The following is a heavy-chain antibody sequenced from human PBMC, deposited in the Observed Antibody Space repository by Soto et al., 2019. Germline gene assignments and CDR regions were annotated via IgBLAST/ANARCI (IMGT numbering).Heavy chain of an antibody. CDR1: GYSFTTYG. Sequence: QVQLVQSGPEVKKPGASVKVSCKTSGYSFTTYGISWVRLAPGQGLEWMGWISAFNGQTNYGQKFRGRVTFTTDTATNTAYMELRSLTSDDTAMYYCARDGRKHLWVEGLNAMDVWGQGTTVTVSS. CDR3: ARDGRKHLWVEGLNAMDV. D-gene: IGHD5-18*01. J-gene: IGHJ6*02. CDR2: ISAFNGQT. V-gene: IGHV1-18*01.